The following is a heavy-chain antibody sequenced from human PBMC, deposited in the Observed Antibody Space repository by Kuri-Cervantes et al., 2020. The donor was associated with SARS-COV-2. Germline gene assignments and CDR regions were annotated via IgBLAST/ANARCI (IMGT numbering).Heavy chain of an antibody. D-gene: IGHD2-2*01. CDR2: ISGSGGST. CDR3: AKAGKKEGYCSSTSCYLDSDY. CDR1: GFTFTNYA. Sequence: GESLKISCASSGFTFTNYAMSWVRQAPGKGLEWVTAISGSGGSTYYADSVKGRFTISRDNSKNTLFLQMNSLRAEDTAVYYCAKAGKKEGYCSSTSCYLDSDYWGQGTLVTVSS. J-gene: IGHJ4*02. V-gene: IGHV3-23*01.